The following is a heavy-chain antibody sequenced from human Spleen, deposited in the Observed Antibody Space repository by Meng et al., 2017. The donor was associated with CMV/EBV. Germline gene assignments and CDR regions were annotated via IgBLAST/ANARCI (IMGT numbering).Heavy chain of an antibody. D-gene: IGHD4-17*01. CDR1: GFAFSNFA. V-gene: IGHV3-23*01. CDR2: ISGVGGGT. CDR3: AKEHGGLYGVLDY. Sequence: GGSLRLSCAPSGFAFSNFAMSWVRQAPGKGLEWVSAISGVGGGTYYADSVKGRFTISRDNSKNTLYLQMNGLRAEDTAIYYCAKEHGGLYGVLDYWGQGTLVTVSS. J-gene: IGHJ4*02.